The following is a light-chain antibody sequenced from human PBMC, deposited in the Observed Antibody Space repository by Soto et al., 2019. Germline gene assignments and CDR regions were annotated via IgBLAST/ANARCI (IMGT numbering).Light chain of an antibody. J-gene: IGKJ3*01. Sequence: EIVLTQSPGTLSLSPGETATLSCRASQSVSSGYLAWYQQKPGQAPRVLIFGVSSRAIGVPNRFRGSGSGTDFTLTISRLEPEDFAVYYCQQYGSSPVFGPGTKVDIK. CDR3: QQYGSSPV. CDR1: QSVSSGY. CDR2: GVS. V-gene: IGKV3-20*01.